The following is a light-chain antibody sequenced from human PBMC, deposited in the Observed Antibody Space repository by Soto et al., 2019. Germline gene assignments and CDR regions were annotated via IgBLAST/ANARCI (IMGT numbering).Light chain of an antibody. CDR2: GAS. V-gene: IGKV3-15*01. CDR3: QQYNNWPPA. Sequence: GRTQSPATQCESPGERDILSWRASQSVSSSYLAWYQQKPGQAPRLLIYGASTRATGIPARFSGSGSGTEFTLTISSLQSEDFVVYYCQQYNNWPPAFGQGTKVDIK. J-gene: IGKJ1*01. CDR1: QSVSSSY.